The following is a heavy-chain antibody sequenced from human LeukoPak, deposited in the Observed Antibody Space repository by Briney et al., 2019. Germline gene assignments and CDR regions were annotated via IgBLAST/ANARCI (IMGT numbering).Heavy chain of an antibody. V-gene: IGHV3-23*01. CDR2: TSSSDAGT. Sequence: PGGSLRLSCAAFGFPLSSYAMSWVRQAPGKGLEWVSATSSSDAGTYHADSVRGRFTISRDNSKNTLYLQMNSLRVEDAAVYYCAREYYFYHMDGWGKGTTVTVSS. J-gene: IGHJ6*03. CDR1: GFPLSSYA. CDR3: AREYYFYHMDG.